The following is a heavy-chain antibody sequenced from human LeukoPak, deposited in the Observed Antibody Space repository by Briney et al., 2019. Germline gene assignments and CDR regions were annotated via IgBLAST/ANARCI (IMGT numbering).Heavy chain of an antibody. D-gene: IGHD1-1*01. J-gene: IGHJ3*02. V-gene: IGHV3-48*03. CDR2: STSSGNTV. Sequence: GGSLRLSCVASGFTFSNYEMNWVRQVPGKGLEWISYSTSSGNTVYYADSVKGRFTTSRDNAKNSLHLQMNSLRVEDTAVYYCARPPGMTAAFDIWGRGTMVTVSS. CDR1: GFTFSNYE. CDR3: ARPPGMTAAFDI.